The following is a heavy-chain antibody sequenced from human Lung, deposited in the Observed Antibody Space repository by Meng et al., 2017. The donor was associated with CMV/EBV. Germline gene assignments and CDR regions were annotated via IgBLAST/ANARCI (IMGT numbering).Heavy chain of an antibody. J-gene: IGHJ3*01. V-gene: IGHV3-23*01. CDR2: ISGGSGDT. CDR3: AKTFWTGYGPFDL. Sequence: SCAASGFTFGNYVMTWVRQAPVKGLEWVSSISGGSGDTHYASPVHGRFSISRDDSKNTLYLQMNSLRDEDTAVYYCAKTFWTGYGPFDLLGQGTMVTVSS. CDR1: GFTFGNYV. D-gene: IGHD3/OR15-3a*01.